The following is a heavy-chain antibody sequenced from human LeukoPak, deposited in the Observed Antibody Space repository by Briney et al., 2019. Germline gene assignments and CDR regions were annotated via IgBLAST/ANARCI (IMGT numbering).Heavy chain of an antibody. CDR3: ARETSQKGAHYMDV. V-gene: IGHV4-39*07. J-gene: IGHJ6*03. Sequence: SETLSLTCTVSGGSIGSSSYYWGWIRQPPGKGLEWIGSIYYSGSTYYNPSLKSRVTISVDTSKKQFSLKLTSVTVADTAVYYCARETSQKGAHYMDVWGKGTTVTISS. CDR1: GGSIGSSSYY. D-gene: IGHD3-16*01. CDR2: IYYSGST.